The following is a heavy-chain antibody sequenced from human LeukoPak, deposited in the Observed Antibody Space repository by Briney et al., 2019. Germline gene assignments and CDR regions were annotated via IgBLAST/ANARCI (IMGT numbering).Heavy chain of an antibody. V-gene: IGHV1-2*02. CDR1: GYTFTGYY. CDR2: INPNSGGT. D-gene: IGHD3-22*01. Sequence: ASVKVSCKASGYTFTGYYMHWVRQAPGQGLEWMGWINPNSGGTNYAQKFQGRVTMTRDTSISTAYMELSRLRSDDTAVYYCAREHSSGYYFDAFDIWGQGTMVTVSS. CDR3: AREHSSGYYFDAFDI. J-gene: IGHJ3*02.